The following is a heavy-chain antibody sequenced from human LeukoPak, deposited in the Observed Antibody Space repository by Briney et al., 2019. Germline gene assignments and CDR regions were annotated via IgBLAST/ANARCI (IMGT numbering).Heavy chain of an antibody. CDR3: ARRRGDPGAFDI. CDR1: GGSFSGYY. D-gene: IGHD2-21*02. Sequence: SETLSLTCAVYGGSFSGYYWSWIRQPPGKGLEWIGEINHSGSANYNPSLKSRLTISVDTSKNQFSLKMSSVTATDTAIYYCARRRGDPGAFDIWGQGTQVTVSS. V-gene: IGHV4-34*01. J-gene: IGHJ3*02. CDR2: INHSGSA.